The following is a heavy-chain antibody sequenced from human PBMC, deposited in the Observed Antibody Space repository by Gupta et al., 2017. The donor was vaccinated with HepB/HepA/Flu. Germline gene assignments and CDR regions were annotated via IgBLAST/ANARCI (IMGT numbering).Heavy chain of an antibody. CDR2: FDPEDGET. D-gene: IGHD3-16*01. Sequence: QVQLVQSGAEVKKPGASVKVSCKVSGYTLTELSMHWVRQAPGKGLEWMGGFDPEDGETIYAQKFQGRVTMTEDTSTDTAYMELSSLRSEDTAVYYCATDFGGAARSSWYNWFDPWGQGTLATVSS. V-gene: IGHV1-24*01. CDR3: ATDFGGAARSSWYNWFDP. CDR1: GYTLTELS. J-gene: IGHJ5*02.